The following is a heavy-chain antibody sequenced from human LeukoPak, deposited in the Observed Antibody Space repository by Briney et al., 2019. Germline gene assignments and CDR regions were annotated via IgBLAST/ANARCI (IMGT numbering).Heavy chain of an antibody. CDR2: ISWDGGST. CDR3: AKESESYDSSGSTFDF. J-gene: IGHJ4*02. CDR1: GFTFDDYA. D-gene: IGHD3-22*01. V-gene: IGHV3-43D*03. Sequence: GGSLRLSCAASGFTFDDYAMHWVRRAPGKGLEWVSLISWDGGSTYYADSVKGRFTISRVHSKNTLYLQMNSLRAEDTAVYYCAKESESYDSSGSTFDFWGQGTLVTVSS.